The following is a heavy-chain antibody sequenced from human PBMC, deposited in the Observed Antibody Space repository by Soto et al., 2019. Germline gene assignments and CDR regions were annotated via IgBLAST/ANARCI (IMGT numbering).Heavy chain of an antibody. D-gene: IGHD5-12*01. J-gene: IGHJ4*02. CDR1: GFTFSSYG. Sequence: QGQLVESGGGVVQPGGSLRLSCAASGFTFSSYGMHWVRQAPGKGLEWVASVWYDGGDKYYGNSVKGRFTISRDNSKNTLYLQSESLRAEDAAVYYCGRDRAVGYGGPGGDYWGQGTLVAVS. CDR3: GRDRAVGYGGPGGDY. V-gene: IGHV3-33*01. CDR2: VWYDGGDK.